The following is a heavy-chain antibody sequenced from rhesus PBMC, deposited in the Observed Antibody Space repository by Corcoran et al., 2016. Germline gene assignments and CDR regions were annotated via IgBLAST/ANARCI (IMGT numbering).Heavy chain of an antibody. V-gene: IGHV4-80*01. CDR3: ARIAAAGPY. CDR2: INGNSGST. CDR1: GASISSNW. J-gene: IGHJ4*01. D-gene: IGHD6-25*01. Sequence: QVQLQESGPGLVKPSETLSLTCTVSGASISSNWWSWIRQPPGKGLGWIGEINGNSGSTNYTPSLKSRVTMSKDASKNQFSLKLSSVTAADTAVYYCARIAAAGPYWGQGVLVTVSS.